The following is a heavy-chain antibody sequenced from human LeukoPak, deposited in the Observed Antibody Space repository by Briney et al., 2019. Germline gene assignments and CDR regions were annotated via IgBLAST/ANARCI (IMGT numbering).Heavy chain of an antibody. CDR2: IWYDGSNK. CDR3: ARYPTAMVSFDY. CDR1: GFTFSSYG. D-gene: IGHD5-18*01. J-gene: IGHJ4*02. V-gene: IGHV3-33*01. Sequence: GGSLRLSCAASGFTFSSYGMHWVRQAPGKGLEWVAVIWYDGSNKYYADSVKGRFTISRDNSKNTLYLQMNSLRAEDTAVYYCARYPTAMVSFDYWGQGTLVTVSS.